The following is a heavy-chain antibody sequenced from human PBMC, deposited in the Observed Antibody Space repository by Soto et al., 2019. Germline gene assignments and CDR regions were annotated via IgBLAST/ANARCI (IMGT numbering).Heavy chain of an antibody. CDR3: ARAGYATSWVGIVHTGVHGVEIDF. J-gene: IGHJ4*02. Sequence: QINLVQSGAEVKKAGASVKVSCKASGYTFISYGIAWVRQAPGQGLEWMGWISPYNGKTYYAQKFQDRVTLTTDTSTSTDYMDVRSLRSDDTALYYCARAGYATSWVGIVHTGVHGVEIDFWGQGTLVTVSS. V-gene: IGHV1-18*01. CDR2: ISPYNGKT. D-gene: IGHD6-13*01. CDR1: GYTFISYG.